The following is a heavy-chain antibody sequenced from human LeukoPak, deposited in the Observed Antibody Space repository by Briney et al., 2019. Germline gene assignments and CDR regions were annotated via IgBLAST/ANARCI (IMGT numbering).Heavy chain of an antibody. Sequence: GESLKISCKGSGYSFTTYWIGWVRQLPGKGLEWMGIMYPGDSQIRYNPSFQGQVTISVDKSISTAYLQWNSLKASDTAMYYCARSYLFACDIWGQGTMVTVSS. CDR3: ARSYLFACDI. V-gene: IGHV5-51*01. D-gene: IGHD2-2*01. CDR1: GYSFTTYW. CDR2: MYPGDSQI. J-gene: IGHJ3*02.